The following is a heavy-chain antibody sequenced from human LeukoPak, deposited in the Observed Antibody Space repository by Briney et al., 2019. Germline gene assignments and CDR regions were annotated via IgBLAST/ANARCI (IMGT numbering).Heavy chain of an antibody. Sequence: GGSLRLSCAASGFTFSSYWMSWVRQAPGKGLEWVANIKQDGSQKYYVDSVKGRFTISRDNAKNSLYLQMNSLRAEDTAMYYCTCPSAAGPNWGQGTLVTVSS. V-gene: IGHV3-7*03. CDR2: IKQDGSQK. J-gene: IGHJ4*02. CDR1: GFTFSSYW. CDR3: TCPSAAGPN. D-gene: IGHD6-13*01.